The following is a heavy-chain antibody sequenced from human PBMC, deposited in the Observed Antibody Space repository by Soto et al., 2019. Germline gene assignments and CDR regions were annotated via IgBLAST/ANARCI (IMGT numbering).Heavy chain of an antibody. CDR1: GFTFSSYA. CDR2: ISGSGGST. Sequence: GGSLRLSCAASGFTFSSYAMSWVRQAPGKGLEWVSAISGSGGSTYYADSVKGRFTISRDNSKNRLYLQMNSLRAEDTAVYYCAKYLAPNTRGSYFDYWGQGTLVTVSS. V-gene: IGHV3-23*01. J-gene: IGHJ4*02. CDR3: AKYLAPNTRGSYFDY. D-gene: IGHD2-15*01.